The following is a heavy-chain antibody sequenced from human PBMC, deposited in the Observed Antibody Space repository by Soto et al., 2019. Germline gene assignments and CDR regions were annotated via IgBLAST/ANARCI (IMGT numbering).Heavy chain of an antibody. CDR3: TTLWFGGVDYYYYGMDV. J-gene: IGHJ6*02. CDR1: GFTFSNAW. D-gene: IGHD3-10*01. V-gene: IGHV3-15*07. CDR2: IKSKTDGGTT. Sequence: GGSLRLSCAASGFTFSNAWMNWVRQAPGKGLEWVGRIKSKTDGGTTDYAAPVKGRFTISRDDSKNTLYLQMNSLKTEDTAVSYCTTLWFGGVDYYYYGMDVWGQGTTVTVSS.